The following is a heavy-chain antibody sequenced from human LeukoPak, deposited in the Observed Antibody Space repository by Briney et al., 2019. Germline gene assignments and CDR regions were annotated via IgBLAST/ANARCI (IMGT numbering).Heavy chain of an antibody. CDR3: AKEEEYYFDY. CDR1: GLTFNNYA. Sequence: GGSLRLSCAASGLTFNNYAMSWVRQAPGKGLEWVSGISKSGGSTYYADSVKGRFTISRDSSKNTLYLQMNSLRAEDTAVYYCAKEEEYYFDYWGQGALVTVSS. V-gene: IGHV3-23*01. J-gene: IGHJ4*02. CDR2: ISKSGGST.